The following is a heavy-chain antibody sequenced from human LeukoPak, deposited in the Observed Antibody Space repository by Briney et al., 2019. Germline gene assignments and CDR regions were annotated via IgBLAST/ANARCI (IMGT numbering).Heavy chain of an antibody. CDR1: GYSISSGYY. V-gene: IGHV4-38-2*02. CDR3: AREPRWAGDLGGFDS. Sequence: SGTLSLTCTVSGYSISSGYYWGWIRQPPGKGLEWIGSIYHSGSTYYNPSLKSRVTISVDTSKNQFSLKLSSVTAADTAVYYCAREPRWAGDLGGFDSWGQGPLVTVSS. D-gene: IGHD3-16*01. J-gene: IGHJ4*02. CDR2: IYHSGST.